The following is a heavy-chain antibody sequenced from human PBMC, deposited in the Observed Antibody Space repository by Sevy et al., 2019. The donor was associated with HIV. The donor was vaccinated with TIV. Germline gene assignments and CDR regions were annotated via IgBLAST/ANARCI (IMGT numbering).Heavy chain of an antibody. D-gene: IGHD3-10*01. Sequence: GGSLRLSCTASGFSFSTYMMNWVRQAPGKGLEWVASISYSSNYIYYADSRKGRFTIPRDNAKNSRFLQMNSLRAEDTAVYYCAGPYGSGSWEAFDVWGQGTMVTVSS. J-gene: IGHJ3*01. V-gene: IGHV3-21*01. CDR2: ISYSSNYI. CDR3: AGPYGSGSWEAFDV. CDR1: GFSFSTYM.